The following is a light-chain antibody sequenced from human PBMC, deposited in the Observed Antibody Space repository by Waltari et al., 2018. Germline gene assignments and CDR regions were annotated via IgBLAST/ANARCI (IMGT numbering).Light chain of an antibody. J-gene: IGKJ2*01. CDR2: DAS. Sequence: EIVITQSPATLSVSPGERATLSCRASQSVSSNLAWYQRKPGQPPTLLIVDASRRATGIPARFSGSGSGTEFTLTISSLQSEDFAVYFCQQYNDWPPMYTFGQGTKLEIK. CDR1: QSVSSN. CDR3: QQYNDWPPMYT. V-gene: IGKV3-15*01.